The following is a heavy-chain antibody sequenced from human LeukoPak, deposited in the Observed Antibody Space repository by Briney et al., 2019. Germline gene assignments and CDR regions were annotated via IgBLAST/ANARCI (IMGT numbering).Heavy chain of an antibody. Sequence: SETLSLTCTVSGGSIDNHYWSWIRQPPGEVLEWIGHILYSGTTRYTPSLKSRVTISLDTSKTQFSLKLTSVTAADTAVYYCARDFELGYWGQGILVTVSS. CDR3: ARDFELGY. CDR2: ILYSGTT. CDR1: GGSIDNHY. D-gene: IGHD3-9*01. V-gene: IGHV4-59*11. J-gene: IGHJ4*02.